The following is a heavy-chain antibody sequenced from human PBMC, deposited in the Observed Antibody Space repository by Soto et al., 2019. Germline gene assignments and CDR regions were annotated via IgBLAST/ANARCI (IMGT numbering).Heavy chain of an antibody. CDR1: VYNFTNYV. D-gene: IGHD5-18*01. CDR3: GRHRGYNSRNSYYGMDA. V-gene: IGHV5-51*01. J-gene: IGHJ6*02. Sequence: XESLKISWKGSVYNFTNYVIGWVRQMPGKGLEWMGLIYPGDSDTRYNPSFEGQVTISADSNTAYLQWSSLKASDTAMYYCGRHRGYNSRNSYYGMDAWGQGTPVTVSS. CDR2: IYPGDSDT.